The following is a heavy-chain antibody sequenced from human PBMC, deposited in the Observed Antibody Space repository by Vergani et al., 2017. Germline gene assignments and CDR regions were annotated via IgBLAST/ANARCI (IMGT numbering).Heavy chain of an antibody. Sequence: EVQLVESGGGLVQPGGSLRLSCAASGFTFSSYWMSWVRQAPGKGLEWVANIKPDGSEKYYVDSVKCRFTISRDNAKNSLYLQMNSLRAEDTAVYYCARSLEYSRAVGWGQGTLVTVSS. V-gene: IGHV3-7*03. CDR2: IKPDGSEK. D-gene: IGHD6-13*01. CDR3: ARSLEYSRAVG. J-gene: IGHJ4*02. CDR1: GFTFSSYW.